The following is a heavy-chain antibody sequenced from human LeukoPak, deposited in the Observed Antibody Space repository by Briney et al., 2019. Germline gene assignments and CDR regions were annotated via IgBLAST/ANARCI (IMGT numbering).Heavy chain of an antibody. J-gene: IGHJ6*03. CDR1: GFTFSSYS. CDR2: ISSSSSTI. CDR3: VSSFDYYYYYMDV. V-gene: IGHV3-48*01. Sequence: GGSLRLSCAASGFTFSSYSMNWVRQAPGKGLEWVSYISSSSSTIYYADSVKGQFTISRDNAKNSLYLQMNSLRAEDTAVYYCVSSFDYYYYYMDVWGKGTTVTVSS.